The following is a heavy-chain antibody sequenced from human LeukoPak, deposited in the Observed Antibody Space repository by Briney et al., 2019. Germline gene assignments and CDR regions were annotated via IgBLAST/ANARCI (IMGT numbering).Heavy chain of an antibody. Sequence: GGSLRLSCAASGLTFSSYAMSWVRQAPGKGLEWVSAISGSGGSTYYADSVKGRFTISRDNSKNTLYLQMNSLRAEDTAVYYCARDRQIAVAGNYYYGMDVWGQGTTVTVSS. CDR1: GLTFSSYA. CDR3: ARDRQIAVAGNYYYGMDV. J-gene: IGHJ6*02. CDR2: ISGSGGST. V-gene: IGHV3-23*01. D-gene: IGHD6-19*01.